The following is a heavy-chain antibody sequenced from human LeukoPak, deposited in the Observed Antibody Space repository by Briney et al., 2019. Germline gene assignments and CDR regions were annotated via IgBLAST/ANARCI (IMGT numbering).Heavy chain of an antibody. Sequence: GGSLTLSCSASGFTFCDYYMSWIGPAPGKGLEWVSYISSSNSTIYHADPVKGRFTISRDNAKNSLYLQMNSLRAEDTAVYYCERDLLSLDYWGQGTMVSVSS. CDR2: ISSSNSTI. CDR1: GFTFCDYY. V-gene: IGHV3-11*01. J-gene: IGHJ4*02. CDR3: ERDLLSLDY. D-gene: IGHD1-26*01.